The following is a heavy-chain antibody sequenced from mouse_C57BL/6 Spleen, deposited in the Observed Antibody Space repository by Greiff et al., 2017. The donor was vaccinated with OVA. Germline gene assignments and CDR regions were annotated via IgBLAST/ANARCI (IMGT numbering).Heavy chain of an antibody. Sequence: EVKLMESGPGLVKPSQSLSLTCSVTGYSITSGYYWNWIRQFPGNKLEWMGYISYDGSNNYNPSLKNRISITRDTSKNQFFLKLNSVTTEDTATYYCAGLYYGRGDYWGQGTSVTVSS. CDR1: GYSITSGYY. J-gene: IGHJ4*01. V-gene: IGHV3-6*01. CDR2: ISYDGSN. CDR3: AGLYYGRGDY. D-gene: IGHD1-1*01.